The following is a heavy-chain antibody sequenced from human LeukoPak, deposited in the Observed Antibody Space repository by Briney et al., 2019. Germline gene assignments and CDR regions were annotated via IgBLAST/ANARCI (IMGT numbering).Heavy chain of an antibody. CDR3: ATITGTTYYYYSMDV. Sequence: ASVKVSCKVSGYTLTELSMHWVRQAPGKGLEWMGGFDPEDGETIYAQKFQGRVTMTEDTSTDTAYMELSSLRSEDTAVYYCATITGTTYYYYSMDVWGKGTTVTVSS. CDR1: GYTLTELS. CDR2: FDPEDGET. V-gene: IGHV1-24*01. J-gene: IGHJ6*03. D-gene: IGHD1/OR15-1a*01.